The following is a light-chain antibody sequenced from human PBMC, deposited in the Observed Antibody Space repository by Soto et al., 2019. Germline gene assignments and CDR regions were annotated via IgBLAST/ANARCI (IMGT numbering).Light chain of an antibody. Sequence: SALTQPAPVSGSPGQAITLSCPGTSSDGGGYNYVSWYQQHPGKAPKFMIYDVSNRPSGVSTRFSGSKSGNTASLTISGLQAEDEADYYCNSYTTSNTRQIVFGTGTKVTVL. J-gene: IGLJ1*01. CDR2: DVS. CDR1: SSDGGGYNY. CDR3: NSYTTSNTRQIV. V-gene: IGLV2-14*01.